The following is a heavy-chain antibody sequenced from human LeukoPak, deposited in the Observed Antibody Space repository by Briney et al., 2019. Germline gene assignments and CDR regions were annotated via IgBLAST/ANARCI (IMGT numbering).Heavy chain of an antibody. J-gene: IGHJ4*02. CDR3: VREEGY. Sequence: QTGGSLRLSCAASGFTFSTYWMYWVRQAPGKGLEWVANIKQHGSHKYYVDSVKGRFTISRDNAKNSLYLQMNSLRVEDTAVYYCVREEGYWGQGTLVTVSS. V-gene: IGHV3-7*01. CDR2: IKQHGSHK. CDR1: GFTFSTYW.